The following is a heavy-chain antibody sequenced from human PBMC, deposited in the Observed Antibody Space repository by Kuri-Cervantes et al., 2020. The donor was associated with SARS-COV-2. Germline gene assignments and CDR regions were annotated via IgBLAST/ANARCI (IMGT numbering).Heavy chain of an antibody. CDR1: GGSISGYY. CDR3: ARAVVSNSGWYLY. D-gene: IGHD6-19*01. CDR2: IYHSGST. V-gene: IGHV4-38-2*02. J-gene: IGHJ4*02. Sequence: GSLRLSCTVSGGSISGYYWGWIRQPPGKGLEWIGSIYHSGSTYYNPSLKSRVTISVDTSKNQFSLKLSSVTAADTAVYYCARAVVSNSGWYLYWGQGTLVTVSS.